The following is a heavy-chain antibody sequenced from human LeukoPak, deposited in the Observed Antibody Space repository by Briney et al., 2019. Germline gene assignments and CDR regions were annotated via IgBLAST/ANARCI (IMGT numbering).Heavy chain of an antibody. J-gene: IGHJ4*02. Sequence: SETLSLTCAVYGGSFSGYYWSWIRQPPGKGLEWIGEINHSGSTNCNPSLKSRVTISVDTSKNQFSLKLSSVTAADTAVYYCARGWGSGWYARNQIDYWGQGTLVTVSS. V-gene: IGHV4-34*01. CDR2: INHSGST. CDR1: GGSFSGYY. D-gene: IGHD6-19*01. CDR3: ARGWGSGWYARNQIDY.